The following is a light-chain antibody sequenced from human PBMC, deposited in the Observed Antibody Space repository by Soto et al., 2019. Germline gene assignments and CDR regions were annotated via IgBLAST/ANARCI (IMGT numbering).Light chain of an antibody. CDR1: SSDVGGYNY. Sequence: QSALTQPPSASGSPGQSVTISCSGTSSDVGGYNYVSWYQQHPGKAPKVMIYEVSKRPSGVPDRFSGSKSGNTASLTVSGLQAEDEAYYYCSSYTGSNNLGFGGGTKLTVL. V-gene: IGLV2-8*01. CDR3: SSYTGSNNLG. J-gene: IGLJ3*02. CDR2: EVS.